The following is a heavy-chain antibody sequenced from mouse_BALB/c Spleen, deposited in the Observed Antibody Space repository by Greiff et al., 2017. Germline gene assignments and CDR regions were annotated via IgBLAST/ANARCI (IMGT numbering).Heavy chain of an antibody. V-gene: IGHV1S137*01. J-gene: IGHJ3*01. CDR3: ARDYYGSWFAY. CDR1: GYTFTDYA. D-gene: IGHD1-2*01. CDR2: ISTYYGDA. Sequence: QVQLQQSGAALVRPGVSVKISCKGSGYTFTDYAMHWVKQSHAKSLEWIGVISTYYGDASYNQKFKGKATMTVDKSSSTAYMELARLTSEDSAIYYCARDYYGSWFAYWGQGTLVTVSA.